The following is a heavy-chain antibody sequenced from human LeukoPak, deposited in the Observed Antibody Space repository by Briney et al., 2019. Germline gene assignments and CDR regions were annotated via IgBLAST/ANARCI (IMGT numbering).Heavy chain of an antibody. J-gene: IGHJ3*02. CDR3: ARDSGSRGAFDI. Sequence: ASVKVSCKASGYTFTSYGISWVRQAPGQGLEWMGWISGYNGNTNYAQKLQGRVTMTTDTSTSTAYMELRSLRSDDTAVCYCARDSGSRGAFDIWGQGTMVTVSS. V-gene: IGHV1-18*01. D-gene: IGHD3-10*01. CDR2: ISGYNGNT. CDR1: GYTFTSYG.